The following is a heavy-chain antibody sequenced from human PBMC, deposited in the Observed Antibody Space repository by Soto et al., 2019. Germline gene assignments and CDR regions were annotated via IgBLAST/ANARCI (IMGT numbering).Heavy chain of an antibody. V-gene: IGHV3-15*01. J-gene: IGHJ4*02. CDR2: IKSKIDGGTT. D-gene: IGHD3-16*02. CDR3: TTYDYSLGGARYRWAY. CDR1: GFTFSNAW. Sequence: EVQLVESGGGFVKPGGSLILSCAASGFTFSNAWMSWVRQAPGKGLEWVARIKSKIDGGTTDHAAPVKGRFTISRDDSKNTLYLQMNSLETEDTAVYYCTTYDYSLGGARYRWAYWGQGALVTVSS.